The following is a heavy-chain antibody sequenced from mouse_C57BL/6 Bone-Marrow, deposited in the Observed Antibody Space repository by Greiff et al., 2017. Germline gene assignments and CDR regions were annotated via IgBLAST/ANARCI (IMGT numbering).Heavy chain of an antibody. Sequence: EVQVVESGAELVRPGASVKLSCTASGFNIKDDYMHWVKQRPEQGLEWIGWIDPENGDTEYASKFQGKATITADTSSNTAYLQLSSLTSEDTAVYYCTTRQLDHYYAMDYWGQGTSVTVSS. CDR1: GFNIKDDY. CDR2: IDPENGDT. CDR3: TTRQLDHYYAMDY. J-gene: IGHJ4*01. D-gene: IGHD6-1*02. V-gene: IGHV14-4*01.